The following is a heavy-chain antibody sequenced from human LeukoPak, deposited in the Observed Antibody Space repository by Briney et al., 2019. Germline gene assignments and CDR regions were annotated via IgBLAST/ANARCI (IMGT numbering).Heavy chain of an antibody. CDR2: INSDGSST. Sequence: GGSLRLSCAASGLTFSSYWMHWVRQAPGKGLVWVSRINSDGSSTSYADSVKGRFTISRDNAKNTLYLQMNSLRAEDTAVYYCARSPTYYDILTGYYPAYYFDYWGQGTLVTVSS. D-gene: IGHD3-9*01. CDR3: ARSPTYYDILTGYYPAYYFDY. J-gene: IGHJ4*02. CDR1: GLTFSSYW. V-gene: IGHV3-74*01.